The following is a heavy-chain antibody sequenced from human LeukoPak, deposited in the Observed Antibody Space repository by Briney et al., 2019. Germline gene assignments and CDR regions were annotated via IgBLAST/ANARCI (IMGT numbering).Heavy chain of an antibody. Sequence: PGGSLRLTCAASGFTFSSYAMHWVRQAPGKGLEWVAVISYDGSNKYYADSVKGRFTISRDNSKNTLYLQMNSLRAEDTAVYYCANPGHVVVAALFDYWGQGTLVTVSS. V-gene: IGHV3-30*01. CDR3: ANPGHVVVAALFDY. J-gene: IGHJ4*02. CDR1: GFTFSSYA. D-gene: IGHD2-15*01. CDR2: ISYDGSNK.